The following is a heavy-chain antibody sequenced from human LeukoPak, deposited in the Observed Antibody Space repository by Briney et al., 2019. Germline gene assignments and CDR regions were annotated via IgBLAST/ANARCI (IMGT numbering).Heavy chain of an antibody. V-gene: IGHV1-2*06. CDR1: GYTFTGYY. Sequence: GASVKVSCKASGYTFTGYYMHWVRQAPGQGLEWMGRINPNSGGTNYAQKFQGRVTMTRDTSISTAYMELSRLRSDDTAVYYCARDGGSSTSPFDYWAREPWSPSPQ. CDR2: INPNSGGT. D-gene: IGHD6-13*01. J-gene: IGHJ4*02. CDR3: ARDGGSSTSPFDY.